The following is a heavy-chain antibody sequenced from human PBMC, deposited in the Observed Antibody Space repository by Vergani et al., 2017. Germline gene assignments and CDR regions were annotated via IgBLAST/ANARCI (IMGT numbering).Heavy chain of an antibody. CDR3: ARAPRGWLFDY. CDR2: IYYSGST. J-gene: IGHJ4*02. Sequence: QLQLQESGPGLVKPSETLSLTCTVSGGSISSSSYYWGWIRQPPGKGLEWIGSIYYSGSTYYNPSLKSRVTISVDTSKNQFSLKLGSVTAADTAVYYCARAPRGWLFDYWGQGTLVTVSS. V-gene: IGHV4-39*07. D-gene: IGHD6-19*01. CDR1: GGSISSSSYY.